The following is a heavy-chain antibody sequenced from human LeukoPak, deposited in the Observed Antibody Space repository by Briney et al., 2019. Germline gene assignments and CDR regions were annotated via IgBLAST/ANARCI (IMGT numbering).Heavy chain of an antibody. CDR1: GGSISSSRYY. CDR3: ARRIAAAGLFDY. CDR2: IYYSGST. D-gene: IGHD6-13*01. V-gene: IGHV4-39*07. Sequence: SETLSLTCTVSGGSISSSRYYWGWIRQPPGKGLEWIGCIYYSGSTYYNPSLKSRVTISVDTSKNQFSLKLSSVTAADTAVYYCARRIAAAGLFDYWGQGTLVTVSS. J-gene: IGHJ4*02.